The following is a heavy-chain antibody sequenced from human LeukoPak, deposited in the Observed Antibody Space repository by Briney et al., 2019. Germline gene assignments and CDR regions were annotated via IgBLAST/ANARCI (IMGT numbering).Heavy chain of an antibody. CDR2: IKQGGSET. Sequence: GGSLRLSCAVSGFTFSSYCMTWVRQAPGEGLEWVANIKQGGSETYYVDSVKGRFAISRDIAKSSLYLQMNSLRAEDTAVYYCARGVLYSTDAFDIWGQGTMVTVSS. CDR3: ARGVLYSTDAFDI. D-gene: IGHD4-11*01. J-gene: IGHJ3*02. CDR1: GFTFSSYC. V-gene: IGHV3-7*01.